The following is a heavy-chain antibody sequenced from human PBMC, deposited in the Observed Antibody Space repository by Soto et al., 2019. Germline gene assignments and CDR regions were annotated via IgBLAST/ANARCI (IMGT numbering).Heavy chain of an antibody. CDR2: TSNSAPT. J-gene: IGHJ4*02. V-gene: IGHV4-59*08. D-gene: IGHD3-3*01. CDR3: ARLFRDVYNAVEY. CDR1: GSAIIKSH. Sequence: SESLSPTSIYSGSAIIKSHWSWIRQSPGKGLEWIGYTSNSAPTIYNPSLKSRVTISADTSKNQFSLRLSSVTAADTAVYFCARLFRDVYNAVEYWGQG.